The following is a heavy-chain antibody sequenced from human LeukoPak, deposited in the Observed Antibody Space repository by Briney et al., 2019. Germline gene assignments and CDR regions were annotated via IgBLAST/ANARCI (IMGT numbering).Heavy chain of an antibody. D-gene: IGHD6-19*01. J-gene: IGHJ4*02. CDR3: TRVIRAGYSSGWSLDY. Sequence: GGSLRLSCTASGFTFGDYAMSWVRQAPGKGLEWVGFIRSKAYGGTTEYAASVKGRFTISRDDSKSIAYLQMNGLKTEDTAVYYCTRVIRAGYSSGWSLDYWGQGTLVTVSS. V-gene: IGHV3-49*04. CDR1: GFTFGDYA. CDR2: IRSKAYGGTT.